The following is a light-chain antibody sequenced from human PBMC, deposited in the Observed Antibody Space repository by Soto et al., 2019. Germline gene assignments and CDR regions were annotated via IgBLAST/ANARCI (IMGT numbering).Light chain of an antibody. CDR1: QNINKW. J-gene: IGKJ1*01. Sequence: DIQMTQSPSTLSASVGDRVTITCRASQNINKWLAWYQHKPGKAPKVLIYDASSLESGVPSRFSGSGSGTEFTPTISSLQPDDSAIYYCQQYNNYEWTFGQRTKVDIK. V-gene: IGKV1-5*01. CDR2: DAS. CDR3: QQYNNYEWT.